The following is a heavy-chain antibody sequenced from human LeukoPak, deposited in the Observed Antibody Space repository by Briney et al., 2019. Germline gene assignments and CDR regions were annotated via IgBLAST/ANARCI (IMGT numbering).Heavy chain of an antibody. V-gene: IGHV4-38-2*02. CDR3: ARESGVTMIVVLIHDAFDI. CDR1: GYSISSGYY. CDR2: IYHSGST. Sequence: SETLSLTCTVSGYSISSGYYWGWIRQPPGKGLEWIGSIYHSGSTYYNPSLKSRVTISVDTSKNQFSLKLSSVTAADTAVYYCARESGVTMIVVLIHDAFDIWGQGTMVTVSS. D-gene: IGHD3-22*01. J-gene: IGHJ3*02.